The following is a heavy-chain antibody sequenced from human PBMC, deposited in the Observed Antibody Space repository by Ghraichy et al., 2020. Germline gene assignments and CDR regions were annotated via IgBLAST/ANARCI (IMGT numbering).Heavy chain of an antibody. CDR2: IIPIFGTA. D-gene: IGHD1-7*01. Sequence: SVKVSCKASGGTFSSYAISWVRQAPGQGLEWMGGIIPIFGTANYAQKFQGRVTITADESTSTAYMELSSLRSEDTAVYYCARDTGITGTEGSAFDIWGQGTMVTVSS. V-gene: IGHV1-69*13. CDR3: ARDTGITGTEGSAFDI. J-gene: IGHJ3*02. CDR1: GGTFSSYA.